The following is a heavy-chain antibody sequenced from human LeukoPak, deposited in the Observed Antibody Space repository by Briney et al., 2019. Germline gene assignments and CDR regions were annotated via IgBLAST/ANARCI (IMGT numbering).Heavy chain of an antibody. CDR1: GFTFDDYG. V-gene: IGHV3-20*04. CDR3: ARDKRTETMVRGVITAKGYYFDY. D-gene: IGHD3-10*01. J-gene: IGHJ4*02. Sequence: GGSLRLSCAASGFTFDDYGMSWVRKAPGKGLEWVSGINWNGGSTGYADSVKGRFTISRDNAKNSLYLQMNSLRAEDTALYYCARDKRTETMVRGVITAKGYYFDYWGQGTLVTVSS. CDR2: INWNGGST.